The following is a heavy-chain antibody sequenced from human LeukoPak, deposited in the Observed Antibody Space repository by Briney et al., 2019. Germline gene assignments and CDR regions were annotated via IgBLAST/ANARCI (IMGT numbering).Heavy chain of an antibody. CDR2: IYYSGST. V-gene: IGHV4-39*01. CDR1: GFTFSTND. D-gene: IGHD3-10*01. J-gene: IGHJ4*02. Sequence: PGGSLRLSCAASGFTFSTNDMSWVRQPPGKGLEWIGSIYYSGSTYYNPSLKSRVTISVDTSKNQFSLKLSSVTAADTAVYYCARLYFGSGRPFDYWGQGTLVTVSS. CDR3: ARLYFGSGRPFDY.